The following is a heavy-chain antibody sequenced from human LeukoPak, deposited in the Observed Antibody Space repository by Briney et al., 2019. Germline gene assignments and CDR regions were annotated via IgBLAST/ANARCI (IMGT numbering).Heavy chain of an antibody. V-gene: IGHV4-4*09. Sequence: SETLSLTCTVSHDSISNYYWSWIRQPPGKGLEWIGYIYPRGSTYYNPSLKSRVILSLDKSANQFSLNLSSVTAADTAVYYCARFSPRAMGNYLDFWGQGTLVTVSS. CDR3: ARFSPRAMGNYLDF. D-gene: IGHD7-27*01. J-gene: IGHJ4*02. CDR1: HDSISNYY. CDR2: IYPRGST.